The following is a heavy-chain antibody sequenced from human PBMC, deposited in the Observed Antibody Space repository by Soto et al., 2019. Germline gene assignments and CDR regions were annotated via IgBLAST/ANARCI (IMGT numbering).Heavy chain of an antibody. Sequence: SSETLSLTCSVSGGSISSSNWWSWVRQPPGKGLEWIGEIYHSGSTNYTPSLKSRVTISVDKSKNQFSLKLSSVTAADTAVYYCARYYYDSSGYYPLGWFDPWGQGTLVTSPQ. J-gene: IGHJ5*02. V-gene: IGHV4-4*02. D-gene: IGHD3-22*01. CDR1: GGSISSSNW. CDR2: IYHSGST. CDR3: ARYYYDSSGYYPLGWFDP.